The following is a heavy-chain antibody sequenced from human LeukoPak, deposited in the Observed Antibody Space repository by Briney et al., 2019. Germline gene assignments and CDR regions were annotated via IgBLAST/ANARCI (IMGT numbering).Heavy chain of an antibody. V-gene: IGHV3-21*01. CDR2: ISSSSSYI. D-gene: IGHD6-13*01. Sequence: PGGSLRLSCAASGFTFSTYGMNWVRQAPGKGLEWVSSISSSSSYIYYADSVKGRFTISRDNAKNSLYLQMNSLRAEDTAVYYCARLAAAGNDYWGQGTLVTVSS. CDR1: GFTFSTYG. CDR3: ARLAAAGNDY. J-gene: IGHJ4*02.